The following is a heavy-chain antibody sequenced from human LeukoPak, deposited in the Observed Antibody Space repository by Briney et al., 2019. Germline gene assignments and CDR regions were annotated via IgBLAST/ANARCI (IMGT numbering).Heavy chain of an antibody. CDR2: ISGSGGST. V-gene: IGHV3-23*01. CDR1: GFTLSSYA. CDR3: AKGDGETYYYYYGMDV. J-gene: IGHJ6*02. Sequence: GGSLRLSCAASGFTLSSYAMSWVRQAPGKGLEWVSAISGSGGSTYYADSVKGRFTISRDNSQKTLYLQMNSLRAEDTAVYYCAKGDGETYYYYYGMDVWGQGTTVTVSS. D-gene: IGHD4-17*01.